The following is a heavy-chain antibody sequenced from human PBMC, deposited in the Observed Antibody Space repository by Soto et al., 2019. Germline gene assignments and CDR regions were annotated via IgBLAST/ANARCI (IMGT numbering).Heavy chain of an antibody. V-gene: IGHV1-18*04. CDR2: ISPFNGDA. Sequence: QVQLVQSGAEVKRPGASVNVSCKASGYTFTTYSLSWVRQAPGQGLEWMGWISPFNGDATYAQKFQDRVTLTTDTSTSTAYMELRRLRDDDTDVYYCARVADIVLIPALDYWGRGTLVIVSS. CDR1: GYTFTTYS. J-gene: IGHJ4*02. D-gene: IGHD2-8*02. CDR3: ARVADIVLIPALDY.